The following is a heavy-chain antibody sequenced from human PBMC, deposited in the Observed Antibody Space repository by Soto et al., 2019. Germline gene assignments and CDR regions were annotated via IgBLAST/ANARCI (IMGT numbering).Heavy chain of an antibody. J-gene: IGHJ4*02. Sequence: QVQLVQSGAEVKKPGSSVKVSCEASGGTVSAYTINWVRQAPGQGLEWMGRIISILDIPNYAQKFQGRLTIIADTSTNTTYMELRNLRSEDTATYYCARENGTSSLDYWGQGTLVTVSS. CDR1: GGTVSAYT. V-gene: IGHV1-69*02. D-gene: IGHD6-6*01. CDR3: ARENGTSSLDY. CDR2: IISILDIP.